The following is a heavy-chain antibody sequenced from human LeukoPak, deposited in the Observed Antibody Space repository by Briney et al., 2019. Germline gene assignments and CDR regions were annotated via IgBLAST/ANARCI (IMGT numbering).Heavy chain of an antibody. CDR2: MNPNSGNT. Sequence: ASVRVSCKASGYTFTSYDINWVRQATGQGLEWMGWMNPNSGNTGYAQKFQGRVTMTRNTSISTAYMELSSLRSEGTAVYYCARPQLYSSGWSFDYWGQGTLVTVSS. CDR3: ARPQLYSSGWSFDY. CDR1: GYTFTSYD. J-gene: IGHJ4*02. D-gene: IGHD6-19*01. V-gene: IGHV1-8*01.